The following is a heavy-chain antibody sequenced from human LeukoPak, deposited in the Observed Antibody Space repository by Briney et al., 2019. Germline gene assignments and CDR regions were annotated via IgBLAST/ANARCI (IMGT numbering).Heavy chain of an antibody. CDR1: GYSISSGYY. Sequence: SETLSLTCTVSGYSISSGYYWGWIRQPPGKGLEWIGSIYYSGSTYYNPSLKSRVTISVDTSKNQFSLKLSSVTAADTAVYYCARVTAAGKDYWGQGTLVTVSS. D-gene: IGHD6-13*01. CDR2: IYYSGST. J-gene: IGHJ4*02. V-gene: IGHV4-38-2*02. CDR3: ARVTAAGKDY.